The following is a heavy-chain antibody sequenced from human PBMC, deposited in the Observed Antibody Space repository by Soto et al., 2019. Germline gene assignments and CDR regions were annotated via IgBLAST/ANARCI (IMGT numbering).Heavy chain of an antibody. V-gene: IGHV1-46*03. CDR1: EYTFTSYY. Sequence: GASVKVSCKASEYTFTSYYMHWVRQAPGQGLEWMGIINPSGGSTSYAQKFQGRVTMTRDTSTSTVYMELSSLRSEDTAVYYCARVPPLNFGQQLSHFDYWGQGTLVTVSS. CDR3: ARVPPLNFGQQLSHFDY. D-gene: IGHD6-13*01. CDR2: INPSGGST. J-gene: IGHJ4*02.